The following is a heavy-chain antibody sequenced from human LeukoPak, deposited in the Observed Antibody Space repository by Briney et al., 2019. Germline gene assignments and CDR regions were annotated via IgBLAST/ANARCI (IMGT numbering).Heavy chain of an antibody. Sequence: SETLSLTCTVSGDSISSTTSYWGWIRQSPGRGLEWFGTIYYSGSTYYNPSLRSRVTISVDTSKSQFSLKLRSVTAADTAVYYCVRDVSLGTYYYMDVWGKGTTVTVSS. D-gene: IGHD7-27*01. CDR2: IYYSGST. V-gene: IGHV4-39*07. CDR1: GDSISSTTSY. J-gene: IGHJ6*03. CDR3: VRDVSLGTYYYMDV.